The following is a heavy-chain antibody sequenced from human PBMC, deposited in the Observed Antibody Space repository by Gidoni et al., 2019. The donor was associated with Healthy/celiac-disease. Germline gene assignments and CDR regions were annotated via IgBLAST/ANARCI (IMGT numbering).Heavy chain of an antibody. CDR3: ARELRSYFDY. Sequence: EVQLVESGGGLVQPGGSLRLSCAASGFTFSRYWMSGVRQAPGKGLEWVANIKQDGSEKYYVDSVKGRFTISRDNAKNSLYLQMNSLRAEDTAVYYCARELRSYFDYWGQGTLVTVSS. V-gene: IGHV3-7*03. J-gene: IGHJ4*02. D-gene: IGHD4-17*01. CDR2: IKQDGSEK. CDR1: GFTFSRYW.